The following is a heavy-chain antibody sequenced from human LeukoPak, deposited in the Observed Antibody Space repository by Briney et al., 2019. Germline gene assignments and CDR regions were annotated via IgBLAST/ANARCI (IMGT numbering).Heavy chain of an antibody. J-gene: IGHJ5*02. D-gene: IGHD3-9*01. CDR1: GGSISSGDYY. Sequence: SQTLSLTCTVSGGSISSGDYYWSWIRQPPGKGLEWIGYIYYSGSTYYNPSLKSRVTISVDTSKNQFSLKLSSVTAADTAVYYCARDTRTHYDMNWFDPWGQGTLVTVPS. V-gene: IGHV4-30-4*08. CDR3: ARDTRTHYDMNWFDP. CDR2: IYYSGST.